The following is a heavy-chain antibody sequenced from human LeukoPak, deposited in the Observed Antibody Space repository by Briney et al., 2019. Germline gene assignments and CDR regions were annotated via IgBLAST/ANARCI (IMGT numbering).Heavy chain of an antibody. CDR2: ICDSSITM. V-gene: IGHV3-48*04. D-gene: IGHD2-15*01. CDR1: GFTFSSHN. Sequence: GGSLRLSCAASGFTFSSHNMVWVRQPPGKGLEWISYICDSSITMYYADSVKGRFTISRDNAKNSLYLQMNSLRAEDTAVYYCARDGGFCSGGFCYRLFDPWGQGTLVTVSS. CDR3: ARDGGFCSGGFCYRLFDP. J-gene: IGHJ5*02.